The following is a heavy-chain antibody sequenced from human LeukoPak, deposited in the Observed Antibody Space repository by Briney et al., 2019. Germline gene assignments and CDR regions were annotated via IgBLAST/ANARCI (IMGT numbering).Heavy chain of an antibody. V-gene: IGHV3-48*04. D-gene: IGHD3-3*01. CDR3: ARGVTIFGVDDGDY. CDR2: ISSSSSTI. Sequence: GSPRLSCAASGFTFSSYSMNWVRQAPGKGLEWVSYISSSSSTIYYADSVKGRFTISRDNAKNSLYLQMNSLRAEDTAVYYCARGVTIFGVDDGDYWGQGTLVTVSS. CDR1: GFTFSSYS. J-gene: IGHJ4*02.